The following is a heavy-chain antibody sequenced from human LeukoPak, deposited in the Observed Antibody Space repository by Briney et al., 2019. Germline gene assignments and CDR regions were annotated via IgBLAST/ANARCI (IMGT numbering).Heavy chain of an antibody. J-gene: IGHJ5*02. CDR2: ISWNSGSI. D-gene: IGHD3-22*01. CDR3: AKGGADSSGYSLNWFDP. Sequence: GGSLRLSCAASGFTFDDYAMHWVRQAPGKGLEGVSGISWNSGSIGYADSVKGRFTISRDNAKNSLYLQMNSLRAEDTALYYCAKGGADSSGYSLNWFDPWGQGTLVTVSS. CDR1: GFTFDDYA. V-gene: IGHV3-9*01.